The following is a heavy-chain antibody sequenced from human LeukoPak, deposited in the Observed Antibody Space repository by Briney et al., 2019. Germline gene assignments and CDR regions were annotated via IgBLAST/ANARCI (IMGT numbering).Heavy chain of an antibody. J-gene: IGHJ3*02. CDR2: IRYDGSNK. V-gene: IGHV3-30*02. D-gene: IGHD3-22*01. CDR3: AKDHFHPPYYYDSSGSDDAFDI. Sequence: PGGSLRLSCAASGFTFSSYGMHWVRQAPGKGLEWVAFIRYDGSNKYYADSVKGRFTISRDNSKNTLYLQMNSLRAEDTAVYYCAKDHFHPPYYYDSSGSDDAFDIWGQGTMVTVSS. CDR1: GFTFSSYG.